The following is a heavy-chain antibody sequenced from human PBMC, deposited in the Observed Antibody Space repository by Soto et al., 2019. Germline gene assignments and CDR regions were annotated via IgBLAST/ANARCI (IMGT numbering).Heavy chain of an antibody. Sequence: ASETLSLTCTVSGGSISSGGYYWSWIRQHPGKGLEWIGYIYYSGSTYYNPSLKSRVTISVDTSKNQFSLKLSSVTAADTAVYYCARATAGLWFGEFLSPYYYYGMDVWGQGTTVTVSS. D-gene: IGHD3-10*01. V-gene: IGHV4-31*03. CDR2: IYYSGST. J-gene: IGHJ6*02. CDR3: ARATAGLWFGEFLSPYYYYGMDV. CDR1: GGSISSGGYY.